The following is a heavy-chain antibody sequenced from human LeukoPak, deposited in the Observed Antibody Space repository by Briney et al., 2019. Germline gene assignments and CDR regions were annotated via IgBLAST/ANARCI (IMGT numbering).Heavy chain of an antibody. V-gene: IGHV3-21*04. CDR2: ISSSSLYI. CDR1: GFTLSTYS. CDR3: AKGQLRSKGAFDI. D-gene: IGHD1-1*01. J-gene: IGHJ3*02. Sequence: GGSLRLSCAASGFTLSTYSLNWVRQAPGKGLEWVSSISSSSLYIYYADSVKGRFTISRDNSKNTLYLQMNSLRAEDTAVYYCAKGQLRSKGAFDIWGQGTMVTVSS.